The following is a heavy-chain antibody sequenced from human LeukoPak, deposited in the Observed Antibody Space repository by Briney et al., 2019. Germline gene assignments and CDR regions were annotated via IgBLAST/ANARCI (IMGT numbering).Heavy chain of an antibody. D-gene: IGHD6-13*01. Sequence: GGSLRLSCAASGFTFSSSAMSWVRQAPGKGLEWVSAISGSGGSTYYADSVKGRFTISRDNSKNTLYLQMNSLRAEDTAVYYCAKDRRYSSSYDYWGQGTLVTVSS. J-gene: IGHJ4*02. V-gene: IGHV3-23*01. CDR3: AKDRRYSSSYDY. CDR2: ISGSGGST. CDR1: GFTFSSSA.